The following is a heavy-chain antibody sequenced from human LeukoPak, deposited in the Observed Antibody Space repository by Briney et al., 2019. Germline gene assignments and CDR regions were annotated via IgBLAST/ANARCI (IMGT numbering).Heavy chain of an antibody. V-gene: IGHV3-7*01. CDR1: GFTFSSYW. CDR2: IKQDGSEK. J-gene: IGHJ6*02. Sequence: GGSLRLSCAASGFTFSSYWMSWVRQAPGKGLEWVANIKQDGSEKYYVDSVKGRFTISRDNAKNSLYLQMNSLRAEDTAVYYCARDSSSAYYYYYYGMDVWGQGTTVTVSS. CDR3: ARDSSSAYYYYYYGMDV. D-gene: IGHD6-6*01.